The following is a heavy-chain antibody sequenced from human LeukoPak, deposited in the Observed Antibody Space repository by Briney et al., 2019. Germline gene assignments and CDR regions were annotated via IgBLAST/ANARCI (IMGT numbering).Heavy chain of an antibody. CDR2: IIPIFGTA. CDR3: ATASSGSYDEGFDY. Sequence: ASVKVSCKASGGTFSSYAITWVRQAPGQGLEWMGGIIPIFGTANYAQKFQGRVTITADESTSTAYMELSSLRSEDTAVYYCATASSGSYDEGFDYWGQGTLVTVPS. CDR1: GGTFSSYA. V-gene: IGHV1-69*01. J-gene: IGHJ4*02. D-gene: IGHD1-26*01.